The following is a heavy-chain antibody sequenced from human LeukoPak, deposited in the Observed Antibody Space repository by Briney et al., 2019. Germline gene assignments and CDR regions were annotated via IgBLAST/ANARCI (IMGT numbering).Heavy chain of an antibody. Sequence: PGGSLRLSCAASGFTFSSHWMHWVRQTPGKGLVWVSRINTDESKINHADSVKGRFTISRDNAKNMLYLQMNSLRAEDTAVYYCAKGSLPYCSSTSCYFDYWGQGTLVTVSS. V-gene: IGHV3-74*01. D-gene: IGHD2-2*01. CDR3: AKGSLPYCSSTSCYFDY. J-gene: IGHJ4*02. CDR2: INTDESKI. CDR1: GFTFSSHW.